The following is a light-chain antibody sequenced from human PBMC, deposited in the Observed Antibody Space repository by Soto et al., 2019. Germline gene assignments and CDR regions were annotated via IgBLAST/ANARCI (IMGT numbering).Light chain of an antibody. CDR2: EVT. CDR1: SSDIGSYDY. V-gene: IGLV2-14*01. Sequence: QSALAQPASVSGSPGQSITISCTGTSSDIGSYDYVSWYQQHPGKAPNLIIYEVTDRPSGVSNRFSGPKSGNTASLTISGLQAEDEADYYCSSFTSTSTRLFGSGTKVTVL. J-gene: IGLJ1*01. CDR3: SSFTSTSTRL.